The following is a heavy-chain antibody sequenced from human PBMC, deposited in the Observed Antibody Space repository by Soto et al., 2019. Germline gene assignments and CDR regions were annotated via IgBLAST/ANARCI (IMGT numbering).Heavy chain of an antibody. D-gene: IGHD2-21*02. CDR2: ISSSSSYI. CDR1: GFTFSSYS. Sequence: GGSLRLSCAASGFTFSSYSMNWVRQAPGKGLEWVSSISSSSSYIYYADSVKGRFTISRDNAKNSLYLQMNSLRAEDTAVYYCARDAYCGGDCPPGNAFDIWGQGTMVTVSS. V-gene: IGHV3-21*01. CDR3: ARDAYCGGDCPPGNAFDI. J-gene: IGHJ3*02.